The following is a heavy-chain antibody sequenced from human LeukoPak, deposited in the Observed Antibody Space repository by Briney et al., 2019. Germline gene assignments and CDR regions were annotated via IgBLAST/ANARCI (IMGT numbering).Heavy chain of an antibody. V-gene: IGHV3-74*01. CDR1: GFTFSTYW. D-gene: IGHD6-19*01. CDR2: INSDGSST. J-gene: IGHJ4*02. CDR3: AKDGLGQWPYYFAY. Sequence: PGGSLRLSCAASGFTFSTYWMHWVRQAPGKGLVWVSRINSDGSSTSYADSVKGRFTISRDNFKKTLFLQMDRLRAEDTAVYYCAKDGLGQWPYYFAYWGQGTLVTVSS.